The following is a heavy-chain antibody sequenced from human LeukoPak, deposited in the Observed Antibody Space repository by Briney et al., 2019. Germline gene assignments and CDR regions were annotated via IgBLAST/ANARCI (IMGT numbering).Heavy chain of an antibody. D-gene: IGHD3-3*01. V-gene: IGHV3-23*01. Sequence: GSLRLSCAASGFTFSSYAMSWVRQAPGKGLEWVSAISGSGGSTYYADSVKGRFTISRDNSKNTLYLQMNSLRAEDTAVYYCAKSPYYDFWSGQYYFDYWGQGTLVTVSS. J-gene: IGHJ4*02. CDR1: GFTFSSYA. CDR2: ISGSGGST. CDR3: AKSPYYDFWSGQYYFDY.